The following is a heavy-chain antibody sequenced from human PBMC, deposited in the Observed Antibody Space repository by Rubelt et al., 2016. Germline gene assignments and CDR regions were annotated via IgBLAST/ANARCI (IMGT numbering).Heavy chain of an antibody. CDR3: ARGDIVVVVAASNPLDY. Sequence: QVQLVQSGAEVKKPGASVKVSCKASGYTFTSYAMHWVRQAPGQRLEWMGWINAGNGNTKYSQKFQGRVTITRDTSASTAYWELSSLRSEDTAVYYCARGDIVVVVAASNPLDYWGQGTLVTVSS. V-gene: IGHV1-3*01. CDR1: GYTFTSYA. J-gene: IGHJ4*02. CDR2: INAGNGNT. D-gene: IGHD2-15*01.